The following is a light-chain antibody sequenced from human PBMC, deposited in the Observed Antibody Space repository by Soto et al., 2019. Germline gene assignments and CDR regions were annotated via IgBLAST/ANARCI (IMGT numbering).Light chain of an antibody. CDR3: QPYDSSLSGGV. J-gene: IGLJ2*01. CDR1: SSNIGARYD. CDR2: GNS. V-gene: IGLV1-40*01. Sequence: QSVLTQPPSVSGAPGQRVTISCTGSSSNIGARYDVHWYQQLPGTAPKLLIYGNSNRPSGVPDRFSGSKSGTSASLAITGLQAEDEADYYCQPYDSSLSGGVFGGGTKLTVL.